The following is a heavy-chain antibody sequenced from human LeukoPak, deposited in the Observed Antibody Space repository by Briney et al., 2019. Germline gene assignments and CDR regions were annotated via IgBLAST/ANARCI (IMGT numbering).Heavy chain of an antibody. CDR2: IYYSGYT. J-gene: IGHJ3*02. Sequence: SQTLSLTCTVSGASINSGGFFWSWIRQHPGKGLEWIGHIYYSGYTYYNPSLTSGLAIPLDTSKTQFSLRLSSVTAADTALYYCARVLGVTTGHTFDIWGQGIMVTVSS. CDR3: ARVLGVTTGHTFDI. V-gene: IGHV4-31*03. D-gene: IGHD4-17*01. CDR1: GASINSGGFF.